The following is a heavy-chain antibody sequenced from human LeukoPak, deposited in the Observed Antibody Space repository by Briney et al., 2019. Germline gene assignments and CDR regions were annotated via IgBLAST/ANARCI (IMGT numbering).Heavy chain of an antibody. J-gene: IGHJ3*02. CDR3: ATRYIVVVVAATAGAFDI. CDR1: GGSISSSSYY. Sequence: PSETLSLTCTVSGGSISSSSYYWGWIRQPPGKGLEWIGSIYYSGSTYYNPSLKSRVTISVDTSKNQFSLKLSSVTAADTAVYYCATRYIVVVVAATAGAFDIWGQGTMVTVSS. V-gene: IGHV4-39*07. CDR2: IYYSGST. D-gene: IGHD2-15*01.